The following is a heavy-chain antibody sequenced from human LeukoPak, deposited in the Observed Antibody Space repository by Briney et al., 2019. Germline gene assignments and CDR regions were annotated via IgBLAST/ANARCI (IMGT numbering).Heavy chain of an antibody. J-gene: IGHJ5*02. CDR3: ARDNYDSSGYYSLRWFDP. CDR2: IHYSGST. Sequence: PSETLSLTCTVSGGSISSYYWSWIRQPPGKGLEWIGYIHYSGSTNYNPSLKSRVTISVDTSKFQLSLKLSSVTAADTAVYYCARDNYDSSGYYSLRWFDPWGQGTLVTVSS. CDR1: GGSISSYY. V-gene: IGHV4-59*12. D-gene: IGHD3-22*01.